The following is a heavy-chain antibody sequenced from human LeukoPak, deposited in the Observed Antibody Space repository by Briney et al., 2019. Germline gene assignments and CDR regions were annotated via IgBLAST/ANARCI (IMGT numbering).Heavy chain of an antibody. V-gene: IGHV3-23*01. CDR1: GFTFSSYA. CDR3: AKPPGPARYHGDFDY. Sequence: GGSLRLSCAASGFTFSSYAMSWVRQAPGKGLEWVSAISGRGGSTYYADSVKGRFTISRDNSKNTLYLQMNSLRAEDTAVYYCAKPPGPARYHGDFDYWGQGTLVTVSS. CDR2: ISGRGGST. J-gene: IGHJ4*02. D-gene: IGHD1-26*01.